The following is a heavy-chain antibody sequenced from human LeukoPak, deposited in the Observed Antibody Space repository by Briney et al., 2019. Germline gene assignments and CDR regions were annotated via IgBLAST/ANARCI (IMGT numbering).Heavy chain of an antibody. J-gene: IGHJ4*02. V-gene: IGHV4-59*08. CDR2: IYYSWST. D-gene: IGHD3/OR15-3a*01. Sequence: SETLSLTCTASGCSLNRSYWSWIRQPPGKGLEWIAYIYYSWSTNYNPSLKRRVTISVDTSKNQFALTLSPVTAPDTDVYFCARRSVYHSILAGDWFDYGGQGTLVTVSS. CDR3: ARRSVYHSILAGDWFDY. CDR1: GCSLNRSY.